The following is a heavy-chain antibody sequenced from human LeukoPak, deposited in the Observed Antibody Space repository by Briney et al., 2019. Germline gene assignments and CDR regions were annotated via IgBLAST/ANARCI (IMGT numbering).Heavy chain of an antibody. CDR2: ISASGGTT. J-gene: IGHJ4*02. D-gene: IGHD1-14*01. CDR1: GFTFSSFA. V-gene: IGHV3-23*01. CDR3: ARGVEPLAANTLAY. Sequence: PGGSLRLSCAASGFTFSSFAMSWVRQAPGKGLEWVSAISASGGTTYNADSVKGRFTISRDNSKNTLYLQMNSLRAEDTAVYYCARGVEPLAANTLAYWGQGTLVTVSS.